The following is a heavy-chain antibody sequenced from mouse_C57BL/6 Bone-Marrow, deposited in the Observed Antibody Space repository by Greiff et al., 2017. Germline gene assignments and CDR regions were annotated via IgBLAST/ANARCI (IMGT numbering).Heavy chain of an antibody. CDR1: GYSITSGYY. Sequence: EVQRVESGPGLVKPSQSLSLTCSVTGYSITSGYYWNWIRQFPGNKLEWMGYISYDGSNNYNPSLKNLISITRDTSKNQFFLKLNYLTTEDTATYYCATLIYDGYYRYWGQGTTLTVSS. V-gene: IGHV3-6*01. CDR2: ISYDGSN. J-gene: IGHJ2*01. D-gene: IGHD2-3*01. CDR3: ATLIYDGYYRY.